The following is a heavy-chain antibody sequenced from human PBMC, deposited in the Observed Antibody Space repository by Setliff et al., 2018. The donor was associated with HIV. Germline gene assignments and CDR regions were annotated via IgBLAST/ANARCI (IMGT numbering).Heavy chain of an antibody. J-gene: IGHJ3*02. V-gene: IGHV4-59*08. Sequence: LSLTCTVSGGSISSHYWSYIRQPPGKGLEWIGYIYSSGTTNYNPSLRSRVTISVDTSKNQLSLRLTSMAAADTAMYYCAGQDIGAVPALGAFDIWGQGTMVTVSS. CDR2: IYSSGTT. CDR3: AGQDIGAVPALGAFDI. CDR1: GGSISSHY. D-gene: IGHD2-2*01.